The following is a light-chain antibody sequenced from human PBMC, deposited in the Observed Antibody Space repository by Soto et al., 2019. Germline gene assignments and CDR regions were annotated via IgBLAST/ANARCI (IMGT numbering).Light chain of an antibody. CDR3: QQYGSSPIT. CDR1: QSVGSS. J-gene: IGKJ5*01. V-gene: IGKV3-20*01. Sequence: IVLTQSPGTLSLSPWERATLSCRASQSVGSSLAWYHHKPGQAPRLLTSAASRRATGIPDRFSGNGSGADFTLTISRLEPEDFALYYCQQYGSSPITFGQGTRLEI. CDR2: AAS.